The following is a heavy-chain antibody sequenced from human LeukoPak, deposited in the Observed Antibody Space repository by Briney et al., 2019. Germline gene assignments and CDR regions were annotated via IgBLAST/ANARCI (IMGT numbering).Heavy chain of an antibody. J-gene: IGHJ4*02. D-gene: IGHD6-19*01. CDR2: ISSSGSTI. V-gene: IGHV3-11*04. CDR1: GFTFSDYY. Sequence: PGGALRLSCAPSGFTFSDYYMSWIRQAPGKGLEWVSYISSSGSTIYYADSVKGRFTISRDNAKNSLYLQMNSLRVEDTAVYYCTRVIVAVPGYFDYFDFWGQGALVTVSS. CDR3: TRVIVAVPGYFDYFDF.